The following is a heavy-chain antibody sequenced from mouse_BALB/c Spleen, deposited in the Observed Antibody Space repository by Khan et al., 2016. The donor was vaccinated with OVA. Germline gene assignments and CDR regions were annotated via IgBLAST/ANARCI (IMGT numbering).Heavy chain of an antibody. Sequence: VQLQQSGPELMKPGASVNMSCKASGYSFTTYYIHWVKQSHGKSLEWIGFIDPFNGGTDYNQKFKGKATLTVDKSSNTAYMHRSSLTSEDSAVYYCARGTFDYWGQGTLVTVSA. J-gene: IGHJ3*01. CDR3: ARGTFDY. CDR1: GYSFTTYY. CDR2: IDPFNGGT. V-gene: IGHV1S135*01. D-gene: IGHD3-3*01.